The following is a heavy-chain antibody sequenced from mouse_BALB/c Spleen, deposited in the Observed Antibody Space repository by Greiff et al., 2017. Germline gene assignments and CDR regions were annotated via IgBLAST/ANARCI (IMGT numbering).Heavy chain of an antibody. CDR1: GFTFSSYA. CDR2: ISSGGST. V-gene: IGHV5-6-5*01. Sequence: EVQLVESGGGLVKPGGSLKLSCAASGFTFSSYAMSWVRQTPEKRLEWVASISSGGSTYYPDSVKGRFTISRDNARNILYLQMSSLRSEDTAMYYCARRYYGSSYGAMDYWGQGTSVTVSS. D-gene: IGHD1-1*01. CDR3: ARRYYGSSYGAMDY. J-gene: IGHJ4*01.